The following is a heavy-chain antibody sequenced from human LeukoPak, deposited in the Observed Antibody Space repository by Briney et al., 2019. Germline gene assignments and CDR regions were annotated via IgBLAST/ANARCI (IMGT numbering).Heavy chain of an antibody. Sequence: ASVKVSCKASGYTFTSYDINWVRQATGQGLEWMGWMNPNSGNTGYAQKFQGRVTITRNTSISTAYMELSSLRPEDTAVYYCARVCSSTSCYSNPGFDPWGQGTLVTVSS. D-gene: IGHD2-2*01. V-gene: IGHV1-8*03. CDR1: GYTFTSYD. J-gene: IGHJ5*02. CDR2: MNPNSGNT. CDR3: ARVCSSTSCYSNPGFDP.